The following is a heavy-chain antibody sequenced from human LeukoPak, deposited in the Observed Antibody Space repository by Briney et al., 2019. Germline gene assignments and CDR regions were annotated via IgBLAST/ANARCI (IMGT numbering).Heavy chain of an antibody. V-gene: IGHV4-31*03. Sequence: SQTLSLTCTVSGGSISSGGYYWSWLRQHPGKGLEWIGYIYYSGSTYYNPSLKSRVTISVDTSKNQFSLKLSSVTAADTAVYYCAHCSSTSYQDAFDIWGQGTMVTVSS. CDR3: AHCSSTSYQDAFDI. CDR1: GGSISSGGYY. CDR2: IYYSGST. J-gene: IGHJ3*02. D-gene: IGHD2-2*01.